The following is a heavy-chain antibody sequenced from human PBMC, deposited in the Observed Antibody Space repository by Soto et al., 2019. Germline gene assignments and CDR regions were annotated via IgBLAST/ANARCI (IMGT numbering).Heavy chain of an antibody. CDR2: ISGAGGST. D-gene: IGHD3-10*01. Sequence: VSLRLSCAASGLTFSNYAMSWVRQAPGKGLEWVSAISGAGGSTYYADSVKGRFTISRDNSKNTLYLQMNSLRAQDTAVYYCAKERSPSLNRGEYGMDVWGQGTTVTVS. V-gene: IGHV3-23*01. CDR1: GLTFSNYA. J-gene: IGHJ6*02. CDR3: AKERSPSLNRGEYGMDV.